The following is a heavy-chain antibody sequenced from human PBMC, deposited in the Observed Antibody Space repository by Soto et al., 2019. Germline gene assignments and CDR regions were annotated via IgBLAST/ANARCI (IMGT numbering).Heavy chain of an antibody. CDR3: ARINVLLWFGELSHFDY. D-gene: IGHD3-10*01. V-gene: IGHV4-39*01. J-gene: IGHJ4*02. CDR1: GFYISSSSYY. Sequence: SSETLSLTCTVSGFYISSSSYYWGWIRQPPGKGLEWIGSIYYSGSTYYNPSLKSRVTISVDTSKNQFSLKLSSVTAADTAVYYCARINVLLWFGELSHFDYWGQGTLVTVSS. CDR2: IYYSGST.